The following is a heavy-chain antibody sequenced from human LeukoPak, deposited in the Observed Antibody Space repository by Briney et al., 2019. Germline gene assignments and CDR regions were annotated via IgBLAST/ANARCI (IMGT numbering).Heavy chain of an antibody. CDR3: AKELSSGWYLFDY. CDR1: EFSFSSHG. J-gene: IGHJ4*02. Sequence: GGSLKLSCTTSEFSFSSHGMHWARQPPGKGLEWVAFEQKDGSYKKYADSVKGRFTISRDNSKNTLYLQMNSLKVEDTAVYYCAKELSSGWYLFDYWGQGTLVTVSS. CDR2: EQKDGSYK. D-gene: IGHD6-19*01. V-gene: IGHV3-30*02.